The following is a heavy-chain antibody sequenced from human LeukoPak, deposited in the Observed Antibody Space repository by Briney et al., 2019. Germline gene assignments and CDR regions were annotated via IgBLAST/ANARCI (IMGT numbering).Heavy chain of an antibody. D-gene: IGHD3-22*01. Sequence: GGSLRLSCAASGFTVSSNYMSWVRQAPGKGLEWVSVIYSGGSTYYSDSVKGRFTISRDTSKTTLYLQMNSLRAEDTAVYYCARQYTMIVVVAAFDIWGQGTMVTVSS. CDR3: ARQYTMIVVVAAFDI. CDR2: IYSGGST. J-gene: IGHJ3*02. V-gene: IGHV3-66*02. CDR1: GFTVSSNY.